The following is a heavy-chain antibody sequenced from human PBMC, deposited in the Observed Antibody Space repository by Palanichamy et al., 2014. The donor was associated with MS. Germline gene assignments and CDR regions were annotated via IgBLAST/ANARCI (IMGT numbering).Heavy chain of an antibody. CDR3: APTLAGRWVDP. J-gene: IGHJ5*02. V-gene: IGHV1-69*09. CDR2: IIPLLGAT. D-gene: IGHD6-19*01. CDR1: GGTFSNSG. Sequence: QVQLVQSAAEVKKPGSSVKVSCRTSGGTFSNSGISWVRQALGHGLEWMGRIIPLLGATDYAQRFQGRLTITADRSANLVYMELSRLTSEDTAMYYCAPTLAGRWVDPWGQGTLVTVSP.